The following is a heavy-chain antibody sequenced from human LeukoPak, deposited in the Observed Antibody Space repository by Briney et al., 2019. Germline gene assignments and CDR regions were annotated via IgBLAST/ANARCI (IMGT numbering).Heavy chain of an antibody. CDR2: IIPIFGTA. D-gene: IGHD1-26*01. CDR3: ARERSHGYYYYYYMDV. V-gene: IGHV1-69*06. J-gene: IGHJ6*03. Sequence: ASVKVSCKASGGTFSSYAISWVRQAPGQGLEWMGGIIPIFGTANYAQKFQGRVTITADKTTSTAYMELSSLRSEDTAVYYCARERSHGYYYYYYMDVWGKGTTVTVSS. CDR1: GGTFSSYA.